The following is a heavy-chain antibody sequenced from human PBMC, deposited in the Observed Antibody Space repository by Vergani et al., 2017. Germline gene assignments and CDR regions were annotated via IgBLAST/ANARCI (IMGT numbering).Heavy chain of an antibody. D-gene: IGHD5-12*01. Sequence: QVQLVQSGAELKRPGSSVKVSCKASGDTFSSFAFSWVRQAPGQGLEWIGGIIPIFRTSNYAQKFQGRVTLTADESTSTAYMELSSLTSEDTAVYFCARDPTNSGYDFEGELGGPQDYHYYYMDVCCKGTTVIVAS. CDR3: ARDPTNSGYDFEGELGGPQDYHYYYMDV. CDR1: GDTFSSFA. V-gene: IGHV1-69*01. J-gene: IGHJ6*03. CDR2: IIPIFRTS.